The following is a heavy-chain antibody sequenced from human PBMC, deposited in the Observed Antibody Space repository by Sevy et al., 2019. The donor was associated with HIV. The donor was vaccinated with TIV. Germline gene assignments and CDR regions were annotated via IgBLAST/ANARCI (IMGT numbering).Heavy chain of an antibody. Sequence: GGSLRLSCAASGFSFRSYWMTWVRQAPGKGLEWVASIYQDGSEKYYMDSVKGRFTVSRDNAKNSLFLQMNSLRVEDTAVYYCAREGSYGDYMLSYSYGMDVWGQGTTVTVSS. CDR1: GFSFRSYW. V-gene: IGHV3-7*01. CDR2: IYQDGSEK. D-gene: IGHD4-17*01. J-gene: IGHJ6*02. CDR3: AREGSYGDYMLSYSYGMDV.